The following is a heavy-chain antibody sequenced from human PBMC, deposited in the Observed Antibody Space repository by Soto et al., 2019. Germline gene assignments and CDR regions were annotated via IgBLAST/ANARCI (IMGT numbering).Heavy chain of an antibody. CDR2: ISDYNGNT. J-gene: IGHJ6*02. CDR3: AREGFYSGSGTYSPPRYYGMDV. D-gene: IGHD3-10*01. Sequence: GASVKVSCKASGYTFSNYGISWVRQAPGQGLEWMGWISDYNGNTFYGKKFQGRVTMTTDTSTRTAFMELRSLSSDDTAVYYCAREGFYSGSGTYSPPRYYGMDVWG. CDR1: GYTFSNYG. V-gene: IGHV1-18*01.